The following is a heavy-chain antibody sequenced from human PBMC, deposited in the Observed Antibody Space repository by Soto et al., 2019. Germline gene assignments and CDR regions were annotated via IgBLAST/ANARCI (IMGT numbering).Heavy chain of an antibody. V-gene: IGHV5-51*01. J-gene: IGHJ4*02. Sequence: GESLKISCRASGYSFTTSWIGWVRQMPGKGLGWMGIIYPSDSDTRYSPSFQGQVTISADKSISTAYLQWSSLKASDTAMYFCARHDFGDYMQWGQGTLVTVSS. D-gene: IGHD4-17*01. CDR1: GYSFTTSW. CDR3: ARHDFGDYMQ. CDR2: IYPSDSDT.